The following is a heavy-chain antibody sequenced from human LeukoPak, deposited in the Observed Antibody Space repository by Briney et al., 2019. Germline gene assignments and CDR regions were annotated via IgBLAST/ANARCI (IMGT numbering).Heavy chain of an antibody. D-gene: IGHD6-19*01. J-gene: IGHJ4*02. Sequence: SETLSLTCTVSGASMNSYYWSWIRQPAGKGLEWIGYIFYSGTTDYNPSLKSRVTISVDASKNQFSLKVSSVTAADTAVYYCARDRSRYSSRYFDFWGQGTLVTVSS. CDR3: ARDRSRYSSRYFDF. CDR2: IFYSGTT. V-gene: IGHV4-59*01. CDR1: GASMNSYY.